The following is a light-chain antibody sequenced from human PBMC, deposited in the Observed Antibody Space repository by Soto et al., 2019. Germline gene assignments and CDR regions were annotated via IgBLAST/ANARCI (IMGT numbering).Light chain of an antibody. V-gene: IGKV2-29*03. Sequence: VVTQTPLSLSVSPGQPASISVKSSQSLLRSDGKTYLYWCLQKPGQSPQVLICEVSSRFSGVPDRFSGSGSGTDFTLEISRVETDDVGIYYCMQSTQLPPTFAQGTRLEI. CDR2: EVS. J-gene: IGKJ5*01. CDR1: QSLLRSDGKTY. CDR3: MQSTQLPPT.